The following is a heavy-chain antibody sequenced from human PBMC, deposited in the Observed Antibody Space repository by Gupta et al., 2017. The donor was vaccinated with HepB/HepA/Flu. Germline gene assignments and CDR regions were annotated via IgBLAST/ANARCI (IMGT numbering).Heavy chain of an antibody. Sequence: QLQLQESGPGLVKPSETLSLTCTVSGGSIRSSNYYWGWIRQPPGKGLEWIGSFYYSGSTYYNPSLKSRVTISVDTSKKQFSLKLSSVTAADTAVYYCVVVVGAKWFDPWGQGTLVTVSS. CDR3: VVVVGAKWFDP. CDR1: GGSIRSSNYY. CDR2: FYYSGST. V-gene: IGHV4-39*01. J-gene: IGHJ5*02. D-gene: IGHD2-15*01.